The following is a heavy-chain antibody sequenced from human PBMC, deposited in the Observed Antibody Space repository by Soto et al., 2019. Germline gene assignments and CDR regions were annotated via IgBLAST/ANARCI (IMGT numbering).Heavy chain of an antibody. CDR2: ISKSGGT. Sequence: QVQLQESGPGLVKPSQTLSLTCSVSGGSISSGDYYWSWIRQHPGKGLEWIGYISKSGGTSYNVSLKSRVIISVDTSKNQFSLKVFSVTAADTAVYLCARDGLESGSTNYHYGMAVWGQGTTVTVSS. V-gene: IGHV4-31*03. CDR1: GGSISSGDYY. D-gene: IGHD2-8*01. CDR3: ARDGLESGSTNYHYGMAV. J-gene: IGHJ6*02.